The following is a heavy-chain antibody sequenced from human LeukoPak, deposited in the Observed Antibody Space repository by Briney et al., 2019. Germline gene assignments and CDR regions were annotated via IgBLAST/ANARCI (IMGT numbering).Heavy chain of an antibody. CDR3: ARGHIGGSNWDALHI. V-gene: IGHV4-61*02. CDR2: IYTTGSS. CDR1: GDSISRGRYY. J-gene: IGHJ3*02. D-gene: IGHD3-16*01. Sequence: SETLSLTCTISGDSISRGRYYWSWIRQPAGKGLEWIGRIYTTGSSNYNPSLKSRVTISVDTSKNHFSLKLNSVTAADTAVYYCARGHIGGSNWDALHIWGQGTMVTVSS.